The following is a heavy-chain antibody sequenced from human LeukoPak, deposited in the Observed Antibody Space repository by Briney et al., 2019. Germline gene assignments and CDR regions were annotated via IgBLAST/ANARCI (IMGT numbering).Heavy chain of an antibody. J-gene: IGHJ3*02. V-gene: IGHV4-39*01. Sequence: PSATLSLTCTLSGGSVSSSSYYWGWIRQPPGKGLEWFGSIYYSGSTYYNPSLESRVTISVDTSKNQFSLKLSSVTAADTAVYYCASPSLPPMVRGVIITDAFDIWGQGTMVTVSS. CDR1: GGSVSSSSYY. CDR2: IYYSGST. D-gene: IGHD3-10*01. CDR3: ASPSLPPMVRGVIITDAFDI.